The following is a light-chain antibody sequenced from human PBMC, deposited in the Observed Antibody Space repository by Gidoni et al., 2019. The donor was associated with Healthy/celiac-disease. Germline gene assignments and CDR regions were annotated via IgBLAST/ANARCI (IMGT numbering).Light chain of an antibody. CDR2: GAS. Sequence: EIVLMQSPGTLSLSPGERATLSCRASQSVSSSYLAWYQQKPGQAPRLLIYGASSRATGIPDRFSGSGSGTDFTLTISRLEPEDFAVYYCQQYGSSPLWTFGQGTKVEIK. J-gene: IGKJ1*01. CDR3: QQYGSSPLWT. CDR1: QSVSSSY. V-gene: IGKV3-20*01.